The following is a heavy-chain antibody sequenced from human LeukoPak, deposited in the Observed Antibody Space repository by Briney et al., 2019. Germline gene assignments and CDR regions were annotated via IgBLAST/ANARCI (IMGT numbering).Heavy chain of an antibody. CDR1: EFTFSSYN. CDR2: ISSFSSYI. J-gene: IGHJ4*02. V-gene: IGHV3-21*01. D-gene: IGHD1-26*01. Sequence: GGSLRLSCAASEFTFSSYNMNWVRQAPGKGLEWVSSISSFSSYIYYADSVKGRFTISRDNAKNSLFLQMDSLRAEDTAMYYCARDKIEGATLFDYWGRETLVTVSS. CDR3: ARDKIEGATLFDY.